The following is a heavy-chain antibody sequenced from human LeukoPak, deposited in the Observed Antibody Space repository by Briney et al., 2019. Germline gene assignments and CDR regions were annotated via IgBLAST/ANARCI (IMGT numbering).Heavy chain of an antibody. CDR1: GFTFTGFA. J-gene: IGHJ4*02. CDR3: AKTMGAIDHDY. Sequence: GGSLRLSCAASGFTFTGFAMTWVRQAPGKGLYWVSTISASGGSTYYADSVKGRFTISRDNSKNTLYLQVNSLRAEDTAVYYCAKTMGAIDHDYWGRGPWSPSPQ. D-gene: IGHD1-26*01. V-gene: IGHV3-23*01. CDR2: ISASGGST.